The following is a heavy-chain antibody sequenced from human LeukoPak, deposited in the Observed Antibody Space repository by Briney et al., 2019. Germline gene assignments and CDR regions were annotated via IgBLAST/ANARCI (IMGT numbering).Heavy chain of an antibody. Sequence: PGGSLRLSCTASGLTFSTSGFNWVRQAPGKGLEWVASIGPTGSDRYHADLIKGQFTISRDNANNFLYLQMNSLRAEDTAVYYCATETNGSHYDYWGQGTLLTVSS. CDR2: IGPTGSDR. D-gene: IGHD1-14*01. V-gene: IGHV3-21*06. J-gene: IGHJ4*02. CDR3: ATETNGSHYDY. CDR1: GLTFSTSG.